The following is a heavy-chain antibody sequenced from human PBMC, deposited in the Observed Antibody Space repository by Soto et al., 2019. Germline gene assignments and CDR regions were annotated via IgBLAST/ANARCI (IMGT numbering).Heavy chain of an antibody. CDR1: GGTFSSYA. V-gene: IGHV1-69*13. Sequence: SVQVSCKASGGTFSSYAISWVRQAPGQGLEWMGGIIPIFGTANYAQKFQGRVTITADESTSTAYMELSSLRSEDTAVYYCAREGIVNSRIYYYYGMDVWGQGTTVTVSS. D-gene: IGHD3-16*02. CDR3: AREGIVNSRIYYYYGMDV. J-gene: IGHJ6*02. CDR2: IIPIFGTA.